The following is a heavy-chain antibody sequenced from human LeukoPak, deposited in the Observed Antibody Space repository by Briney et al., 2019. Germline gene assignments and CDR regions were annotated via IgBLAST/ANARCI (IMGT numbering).Heavy chain of an antibody. Sequence: ASVKVSCKASGYTFTSYDINWVRQAPGQGLEWMGGIIPIFGTANYAQKFQGRVTITADKSTSTAYMELSSLRSEDTAVYYCARDYGGNNLLDYWGQGTLVTVSS. CDR2: IIPIFGTA. CDR3: ARDYGGNNLLDY. V-gene: IGHV1-69*06. J-gene: IGHJ4*02. D-gene: IGHD4-23*01. CDR1: GYTFTSYD.